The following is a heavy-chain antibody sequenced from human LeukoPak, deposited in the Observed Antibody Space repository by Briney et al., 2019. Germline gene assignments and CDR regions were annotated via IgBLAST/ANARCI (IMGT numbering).Heavy chain of an antibody. D-gene: IGHD2-21*02. Sequence: ASVKVSCKASGYTFTSYGISRVRQAPGQGLEWMGWISAYNGNTNYAQKLQGRVTMTTDTSTSTAYMELRSLRSDDTAVYYCARDHIVVVTAIPPAHDAFDIWGQGTMVTVSS. J-gene: IGHJ3*02. CDR3: ARDHIVVVTAIPPAHDAFDI. CDR2: ISAYNGNT. CDR1: GYTFTSYG. V-gene: IGHV1-18*01.